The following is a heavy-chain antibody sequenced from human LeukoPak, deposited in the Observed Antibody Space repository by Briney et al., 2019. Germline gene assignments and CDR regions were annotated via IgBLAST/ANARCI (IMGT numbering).Heavy chain of an antibody. CDR2: ISGSGGST. CDR3: AKDGHLWRWYQLRGLLYY. CDR1: GFTFSSYD. D-gene: IGHD2-2*01. Sequence: PGGALRLSCAASGFTFSSYDMTWVRQAPGKGLEWVSAISGSGGSTYYADSVKGRFTISRDNSKNTLYLQMNSLRAEDTAVYYCAKDGHLWRWYQLRGLLYYWGQGTLVTVSS. V-gene: IGHV3-23*01. J-gene: IGHJ4*02.